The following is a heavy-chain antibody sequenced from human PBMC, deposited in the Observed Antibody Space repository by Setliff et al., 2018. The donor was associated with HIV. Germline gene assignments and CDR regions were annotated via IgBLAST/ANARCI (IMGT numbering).Heavy chain of an antibody. CDR3: ARSPPAKHHFDY. V-gene: IGHV1-69*13. J-gene: IGHJ4*02. CDR1: GDTLSSYD. CDR2: IIPIFARA. Sequence: SVKVSCKASGDTLSSYDLRWVRHAPGQGLEWMGGIIPIFARANYAQKFKGRVTITADESMTTAYMELSSLGYEDTAVYSCARSPPAKHHFDYWGQGTPVTVSS.